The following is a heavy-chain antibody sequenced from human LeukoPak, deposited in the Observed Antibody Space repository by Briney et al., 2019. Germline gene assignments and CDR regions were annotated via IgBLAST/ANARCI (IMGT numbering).Heavy chain of an antibody. V-gene: IGHV3-53*04. CDR2: IYSGGST. CDR1: GGSFSGYY. J-gene: IGHJ4*02. CDR3: ARVRYSSSLDY. Sequence: ETLSLTCAVYGGSFSGYYWSWVRQAPGKGLEWVSVIYSGGSTYYADSVKGRFTISRHNSKNTLYLQMNSLRAEDTAVYYCARVRYSSSLDYWGQGTLVTVSS. D-gene: IGHD6-6*01.